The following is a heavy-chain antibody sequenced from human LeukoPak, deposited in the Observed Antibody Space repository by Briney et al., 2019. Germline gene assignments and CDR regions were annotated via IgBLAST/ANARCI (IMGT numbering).Heavy chain of an antibody. Sequence: PSETLSLTCTVSGGSINSSSFSWAWIRQSPGKGLEWIASIIHSGSPYYNPSLKSRVTMSLDTSRNQFSLNLISVTAADTGVYFCARQQSDTSLFDPWGQGTLVTVSS. V-gene: IGHV4-39*01. CDR2: IIHSGSP. CDR1: GGSINSSSFS. D-gene: IGHD2-21*02. J-gene: IGHJ5*02. CDR3: ARQQSDTSLFDP.